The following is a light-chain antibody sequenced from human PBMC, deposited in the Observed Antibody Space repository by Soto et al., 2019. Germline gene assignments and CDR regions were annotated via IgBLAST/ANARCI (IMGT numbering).Light chain of an antibody. CDR3: QSYGSSGVV. V-gene: IGLV1-40*01. CDR1: RSNIGAGYA. Sequence: QSVLTQPPSVSGAPGQRVTISCTGSRSNIGAGYAVHWYQQLPGTAPKLLISANNNRPSGVPDRFSGSKSGTSASLAITGLQADEEADYYCQSYGSSGVVFGGGTKLTVL. CDR2: ANN. J-gene: IGLJ2*01.